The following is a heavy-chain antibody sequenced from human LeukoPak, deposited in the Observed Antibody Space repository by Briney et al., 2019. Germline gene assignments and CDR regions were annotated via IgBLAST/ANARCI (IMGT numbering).Heavy chain of an antibody. CDR2: INSDGSST. J-gene: IGHJ3*02. CDR1: GFTFSDYW. D-gene: IGHD4-17*01. Sequence: GGSLRLSCAASGFTFSDYWMHWVRQVPGKGLVWVSRINSDGSSTSYADSVKGRFTISRDNAKNTLYLQMNSLRVEDTALYYCAREEITVTDAFDIWGHGTKVTVSS. CDR3: AREEITVTDAFDI. V-gene: IGHV3-74*01.